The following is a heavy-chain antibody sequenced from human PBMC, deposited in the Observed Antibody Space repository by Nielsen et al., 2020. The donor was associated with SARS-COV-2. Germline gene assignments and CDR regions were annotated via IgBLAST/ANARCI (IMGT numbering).Heavy chain of an antibody. J-gene: IGHJ6*03. D-gene: IGHD2-15*01. CDR3: AKSLLRYYYYTDV. Sequence: GESLKISCAASGFTFSSYAMSWVRQAPGKGLEWVSAISGSGGSTYYADSVKGRFTISRDNSKNTLYLQMNSLRAEDTAVYYCAKSLLRYYYYTDVWGKGTTVTVSS. CDR1: GFTFSSYA. CDR2: ISGSGGST. V-gene: IGHV3-23*01.